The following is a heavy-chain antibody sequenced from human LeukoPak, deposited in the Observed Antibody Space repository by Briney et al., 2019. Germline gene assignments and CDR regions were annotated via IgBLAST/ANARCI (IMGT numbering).Heavy chain of an antibody. CDR1: GYTLTGYY. D-gene: IGHD3-22*01. CDR2: INPNSGGT. J-gene: IGHJ4*02. CDR3: ARMYYYDSSGYLGY. V-gene: IGHV1-2*06. Sequence: ASVKVSCKASGYTLTGYYMHWVRQAPGQGLELVGRINPNSGGTNYAQKFQGRVTMTRDTSISTAYMELSRLRSDDTAVYYCARMYYYDSSGYLGYWGQGTLVTVSS.